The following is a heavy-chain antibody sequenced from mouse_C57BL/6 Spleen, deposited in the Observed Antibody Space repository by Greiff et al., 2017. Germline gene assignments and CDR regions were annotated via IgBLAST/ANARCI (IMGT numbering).Heavy chain of an antibody. D-gene: IGHD1-1*01. CDR2: IYPRSGNT. CDR1: GYTFTSYG. CDR3: ARSGYYGSNAMDY. Sequence: QVQLQQSGAELARPGASVKLSCKASGYTFTSYGISWVKQRTGQGLEWIGEIYPRSGNTYYNDKFKGKATLTADKSSSTAYMELRSLTYEDSAVYCCARSGYYGSNAMDYWGQGTSVTVSS. J-gene: IGHJ4*01. V-gene: IGHV1-81*01.